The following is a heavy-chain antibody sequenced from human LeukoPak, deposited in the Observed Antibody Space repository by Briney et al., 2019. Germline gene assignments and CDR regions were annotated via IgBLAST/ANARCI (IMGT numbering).Heavy chain of an antibody. J-gene: IGHJ4*02. CDR2: IWYDGSNK. CDR1: GFKFSAHY. D-gene: IGHD2-15*01. Sequence: QPGGSLRLSCAASGFKFSAHYMHWVRQAPGKGLEWVAVIWYDGSNKYYADSVKGRFTISRDNSKNTLYLQMNSLRAEDTAVYYCARDPNTIPYCSGGSCYLFDYWGQGTLVTVSS. V-gene: IGHV3-33*08. CDR3: ARDPNTIPYCSGGSCYLFDY.